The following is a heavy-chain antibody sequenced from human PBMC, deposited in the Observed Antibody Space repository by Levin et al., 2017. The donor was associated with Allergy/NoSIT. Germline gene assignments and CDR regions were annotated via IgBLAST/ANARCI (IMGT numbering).Heavy chain of an antibody. CDR1: GFTFSRYG. J-gene: IGHJ4*02. D-gene: IGHD7-27*01. CDR2: ISYDGSKK. CDR3: VRDWGD. V-gene: IGHV3-30*04. Sequence: HPGESLKISCVASGFTFSRYGMHWVRQAPGKGLEWVTVISYDGSKKYYADSAKGRFTISRDNAKNTLYLEMNSLRIEDTAIYFCVRDWGDWGQGTLVTVSS.